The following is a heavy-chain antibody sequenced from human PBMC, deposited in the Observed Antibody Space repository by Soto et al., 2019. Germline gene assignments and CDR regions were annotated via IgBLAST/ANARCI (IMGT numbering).Heavy chain of an antibody. CDR2: IYYSGST. CDR3: ARDLWVYWGVDCFPLDF. J-gene: IGHJ6*04. CDR1: DFSISSDSFY. V-gene: IGHV4-39*07. Sequence: PSETLSLTCIVSDFSISSDSFYWVWIRQPPGKGLEWIGTIYYSGSTYYNPSLKRRVTISVDASRNQFSLKMNSVTAAATAVYYCARDLWVYWGVDCFPLDFWGKGTTVTVSS. D-gene: IGHD2-21*02.